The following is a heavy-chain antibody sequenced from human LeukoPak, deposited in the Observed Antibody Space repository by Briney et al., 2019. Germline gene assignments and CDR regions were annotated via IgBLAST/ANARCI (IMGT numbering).Heavy chain of an antibody. CDR3: ARGAIAAAGTPVVY. V-gene: IGHV1-18*01. CDR1: GYTFTSYA. J-gene: IGHJ4*02. Sequence: GASVKVSCKASGYTFTSYAISWVRQAPGQGLEWMGWIIPNNGNTNYAQKLQGRVTMTTDTSTSTAYMELRSLRSDDTAVYYCARGAIAAAGTPVVYWGQGTLVTVSS. CDR2: IIPNNGNT. D-gene: IGHD6-13*01.